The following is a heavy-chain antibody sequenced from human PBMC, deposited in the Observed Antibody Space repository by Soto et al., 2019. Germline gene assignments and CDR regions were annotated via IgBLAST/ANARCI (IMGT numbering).Heavy chain of an antibody. Sequence: QLQLQESGPGLVKPSETLSLTCTVSGGSISSSSYYWCWIRQPPGKGLEWIGSIYYSGSTYYNPSPHRRVNRSVHTAKNQVSLKLCSVTAPEPAGYYCARVSKDCSSTCCYTEPYYYYYMDVWGKGTTVTVSS. D-gene: IGHD2-2*02. J-gene: IGHJ6*03. V-gene: IGHV4-39*01. CDR2: IYYSGST. CDR3: ARVSKDCSSTCCYTEPYYYYYMDV. CDR1: GGSISSSSYY.